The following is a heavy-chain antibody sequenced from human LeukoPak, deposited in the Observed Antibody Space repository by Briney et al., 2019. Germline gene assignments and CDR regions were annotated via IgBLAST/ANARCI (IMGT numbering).Heavy chain of an antibody. CDR2: IYTSGST. D-gene: IGHD2-2*02. CDR3: ARDYTDIVVVPAAIPNDAFDI. CDR1: GGSISSYY. J-gene: IGHJ3*02. V-gene: IGHV4-4*09. Sequence: SETLSLTCTVSGGSISSYYWSWIRQPPGKGLEWIGYIYTSGSTNYNPSLKSRVTISVDTSKNQFSLKLSSVTAADTAVYYCARDYTDIVVVPAAIPNDAFDIWGQGTMVTVSS.